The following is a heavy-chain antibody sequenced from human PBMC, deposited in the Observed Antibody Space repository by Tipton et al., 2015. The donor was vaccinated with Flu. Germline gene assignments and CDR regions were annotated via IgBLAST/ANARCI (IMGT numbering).Heavy chain of an antibody. V-gene: IGHV3-23*01. Sequence: SLRLSCVVSGFTLTRYGMSWVRQAPGKGLEWISGFSVSGGATFFADSVKGRFTISRDISKNTLSLQMNSLRPDDTAVYFCARGPLPDSNWYNGMDVWGQGTTVTVSS. J-gene: IGHJ6*02. D-gene: IGHD6-13*01. CDR2: FSVSGGAT. CDR3: ARGPLPDSNWYNGMDV. CDR1: GFTLTRYG.